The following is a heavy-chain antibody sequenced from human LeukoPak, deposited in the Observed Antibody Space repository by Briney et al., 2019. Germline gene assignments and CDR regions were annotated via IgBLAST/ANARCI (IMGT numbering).Heavy chain of an antibody. CDR2: INPSGGST. CDR3: ARVNSGNYADC. Sequence: ASVKVSCKASGYTFTSYFMHWVRQAPGQGLAWMGIINPSGGSTSYAQRFQARVTMTRDTSTSTVYMELSSLRSEDTAVYYCARVNSGNYADCWGQGTLVTVSS. V-gene: IGHV1-46*01. CDR1: GYTFTSYF. D-gene: IGHD1-26*01. J-gene: IGHJ4*02.